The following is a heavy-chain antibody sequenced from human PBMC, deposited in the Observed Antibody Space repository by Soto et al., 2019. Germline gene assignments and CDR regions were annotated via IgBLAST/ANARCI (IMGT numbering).Heavy chain of an antibody. J-gene: IGHJ6*04. CDR3: ARAQGYYYGMEV. Sequence: GWSLRLSCAASGFTFSSYDMHWVRQATGKGLEWVSAIGTAGDTYYPASVKGRFTISRENAKNSFYLQMNSLRVGDTAVYYCARAQGYYYGMEVWGEGTKVTVSP. V-gene: IGHV3-13*01. CDR2: IGTAGDT. CDR1: GFTFSSYD.